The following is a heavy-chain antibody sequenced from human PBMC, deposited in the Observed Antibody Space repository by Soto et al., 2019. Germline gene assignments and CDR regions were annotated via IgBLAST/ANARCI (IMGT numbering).Heavy chain of an antibody. CDR2: IYYSGST. CDR1: GGSISSYY. Sequence: SETLSLTCTVSGGSISSYYLSWIRQPPGKGLEWIGYIYYSGSTNYNPSLKSRVTISVDTSKNQFSLKLSSVTAADTAVYYCARRVVVTDPISWYFDLWGRGTLVTVSS. CDR3: ARRVVVTDPISWYFDL. V-gene: IGHV4-59*08. D-gene: IGHD2-21*02. J-gene: IGHJ2*01.